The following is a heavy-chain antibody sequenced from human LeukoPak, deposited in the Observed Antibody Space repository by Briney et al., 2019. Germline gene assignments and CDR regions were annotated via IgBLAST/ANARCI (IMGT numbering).Heavy chain of an antibody. CDR1: GFTFGGYG. CDR3: TRYNNDHFDY. D-gene: IGHD1-14*01. V-gene: IGHV3-33*01. Sequence: GGSLRLSCAGSGFTFGGYGMHWFRQTPGKGLEWVAVIAYDGSRVLYAGSVKGRFTISRDNSKNTMSVQMDDLRAEDTAVYYCTRYNNDHFDYWGQGTLVTVSS. CDR2: IAYDGSRV. J-gene: IGHJ4*02.